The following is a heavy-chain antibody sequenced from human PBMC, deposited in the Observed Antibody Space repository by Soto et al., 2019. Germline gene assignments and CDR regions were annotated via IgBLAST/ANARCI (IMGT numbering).Heavy chain of an antibody. CDR2: ISPMFGAA. V-gene: IGHV1-69*19. D-gene: IGHD3-10*01. CDR1: GGTFNTYA. Sequence: QVQLVQSGAEMKKPGSSVKVSCQSSGGTFNTYAMNWVRQAPGQGPEWMGDISPMFGAANYAPKFQGRVTITADESTGTSYMQESSLTAEDTALYFCAREVQVHTPAFVYWGQGTLVTVSS. CDR3: AREVQVHTPAFVY. J-gene: IGHJ4*02.